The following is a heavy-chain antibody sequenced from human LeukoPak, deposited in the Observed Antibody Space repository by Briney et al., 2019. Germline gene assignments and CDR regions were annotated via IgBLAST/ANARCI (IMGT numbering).Heavy chain of an antibody. J-gene: IGHJ4*02. V-gene: IGHV4-39*01. CDR2: IYYSGST. CDR3: ARRSGITIFGVVTHYFDY. CDR1: GGSISSSSYY. Sequence: SETLSLTCTVSGGSISSSSYYWGWIRQPPGKGLEWIGSIYYSGSTYYNPSLKSRATISVDTSKNQFSLKLSSVTAADTAVYYCARRSGITIFGVVTHYFDYWGQGTLVTVSS. D-gene: IGHD3-3*01.